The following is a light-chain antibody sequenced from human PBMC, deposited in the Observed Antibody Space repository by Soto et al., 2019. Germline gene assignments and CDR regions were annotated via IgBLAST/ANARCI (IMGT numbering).Light chain of an antibody. CDR2: LTS. Sequence: EIVLTQSPATLSAFPGDRVTLSCRASQALNTRLAWYQHKPGQAPRLLIYLTSNRAAGVPSRFSAWGSETDFTLTISDVQPEDFAVYYCQQRGTFGQGTKVDIK. CDR3: QQRGT. V-gene: IGKV3D-11*01. J-gene: IGKJ1*01. CDR1: QALNTR.